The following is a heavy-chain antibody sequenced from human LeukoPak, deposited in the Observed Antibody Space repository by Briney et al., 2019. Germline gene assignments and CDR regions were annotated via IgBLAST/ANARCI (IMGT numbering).Heavy chain of an antibody. CDR2: IIPIFGTA. CDR3: ASHLEYSSSQGAFDI. CDR1: GYTLNKLS. V-gene: IGHV1-69*13. J-gene: IGHJ3*02. Sequence: GASVKVSCKVSGYTLNKLSMHWVRQAPGQGLEWMGGIIPIFGTANYAQKFQGRVTITADESTSTAYMELSSLRSEDTAVYYCASHLEYSSSQGAFDIWGQGTMVTVSS. D-gene: IGHD6-6*01.